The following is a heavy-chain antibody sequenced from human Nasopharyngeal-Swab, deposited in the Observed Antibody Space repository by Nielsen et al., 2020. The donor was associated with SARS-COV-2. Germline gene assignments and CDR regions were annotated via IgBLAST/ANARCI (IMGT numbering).Heavy chain of an antibody. D-gene: IGHD2-21*02. J-gene: IGHJ2*01. Sequence: GGSLRLSCEASGFTVSSNYMSWVRQAPGKGLEWVSVIYSDGSTSYADSVKGRFTIYRDKSKNTLYLQMSSLRAEDTAVYYCVKDAGRYCGGDCGYFDLWGRGTLVTVSS. CDR1: GFTVSSNY. CDR3: VKDAGRYCGGDCGYFDL. V-gene: IGHV3-53*05. CDR2: IYSDGST.